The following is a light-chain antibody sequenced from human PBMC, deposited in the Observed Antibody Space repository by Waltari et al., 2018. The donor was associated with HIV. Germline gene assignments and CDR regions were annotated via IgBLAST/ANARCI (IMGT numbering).Light chain of an antibody. J-gene: IGKJ2*01. V-gene: IGKV4-1*01. CDR3: QQYYSTPYT. CDR2: WAS. Sequence: DIVMTQSPESLTVSLGEMATIHCKSSQSLLYSSNKKNYLAWYKQNPGQPPKLLIYWASPRESGVPDRFSASVSGTDFTLTIGSLQAGDAAVYYCQQYYSTPYTFGQGTKLEIK. CDR1: QSLLYSSNKKNY.